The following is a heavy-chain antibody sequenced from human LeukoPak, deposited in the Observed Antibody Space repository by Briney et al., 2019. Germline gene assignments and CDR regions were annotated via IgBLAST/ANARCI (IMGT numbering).Heavy chain of an antibody. V-gene: IGHV3-48*03. D-gene: IGHD2/OR15-2a*01. CDR1: GFTFSDYE. J-gene: IGHJ3*02. CDR2: IRSSGSNI. Sequence: PGGSLRLSCVASGFTFSDYEMNWVRQAPGKGLEWVSYIRSSGSNIYYADSVQGRFTISRDNAKNSLYLQMNSLRAEDTAVYYCARDFLGAFDIWGQGTMVTVSS. CDR3: ARDFLGAFDI.